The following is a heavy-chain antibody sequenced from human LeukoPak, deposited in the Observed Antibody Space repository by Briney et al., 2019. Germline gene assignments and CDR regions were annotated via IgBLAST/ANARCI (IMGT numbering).Heavy chain of an antibody. J-gene: IGHJ5*02. CDR1: GGSISSSNW. CDR2: IYHSGST. D-gene: IGHD2-2*01. Sequence: TPSETLSLTCAVSGGSISSSNWWSWVRQPPGKGLEWIGEIYHSGSTNYNPSLKSRVTISVDKSKNQFSLKLSSVTAADAAVYYCAREKGRVVVVPAARRVRWFDPWGQGTLVIVSS. CDR3: AREKGRVVVVPAARRVRWFDP. V-gene: IGHV4-4*02.